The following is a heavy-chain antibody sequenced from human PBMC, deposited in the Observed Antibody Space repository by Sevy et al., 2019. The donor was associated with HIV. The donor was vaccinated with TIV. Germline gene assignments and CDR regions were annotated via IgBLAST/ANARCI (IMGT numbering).Heavy chain of an antibody. D-gene: IGHD6-13*01. V-gene: IGHV3-13*01. CDR1: AFTFSSYD. J-gene: IGHJ3*01. Sequence: GGSLRLSCAATAFTFSSYDMHWVRQVAGKGLEWVSSIGLSGDTYFAGSVKGRFTICRDNVKNYLYLQMSSLRAGDTAVYYCARETAADAFDVWGQGTFVTVSS. CDR3: ARETAADAFDV. CDR2: IGLSGDT.